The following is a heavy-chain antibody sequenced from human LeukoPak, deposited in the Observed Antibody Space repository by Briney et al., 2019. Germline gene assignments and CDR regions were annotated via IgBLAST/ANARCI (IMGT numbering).Heavy chain of an antibody. CDR1: GFTFTTYA. CDR3: ARDRGYSTFDM. D-gene: IGHD5-18*01. J-gene: IGHJ3*02. CDR2: ISGSGGTT. V-gene: IGHV3-23*01. Sequence: GGSLRLSCAASGFTFTTYAMSWVRQAPGKGLEWVSTISGSGGTTYYADSVKGRFTISRDNSKNTLYLQMNSLRAEDTAVYYCARDRGYSTFDMWGQGTMVTVSS.